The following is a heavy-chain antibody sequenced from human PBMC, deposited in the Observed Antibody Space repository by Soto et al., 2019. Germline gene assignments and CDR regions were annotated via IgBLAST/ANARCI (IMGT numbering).Heavy chain of an antibody. CDR3: AREADFASSGYVLDY. Sequence: GGSLRLSCAASGFTFSGFSMNWVRQAPGKGLEWVSSVTSSPSSMFYADSVKGRFTISRDDAKDSLFLQMNSLRADDTAVYYCAREADFASSGYVLDYWGLGTMVTVYS. V-gene: IGHV3-21*01. CDR1: GFTFSGFS. D-gene: IGHD3-22*01. J-gene: IGHJ4*02. CDR2: VTSSPSSM.